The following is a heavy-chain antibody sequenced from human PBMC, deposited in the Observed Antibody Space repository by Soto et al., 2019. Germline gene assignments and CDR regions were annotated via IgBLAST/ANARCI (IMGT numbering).Heavy chain of an antibody. V-gene: IGHV3-11*05. Sequence: QVQLVESGGGLVKPGGSLTLSCTASGFALVDYMSWIRQAPGKGLESVSYISGSGAYTTYADSVRGRFTISRDNAKNSLYLQMNNLRAEDTAVYYGARDYSNKGFDYWGQGTLVTVSS. CDR2: ISGSGAYT. J-gene: IGHJ4*02. CDR3: ARDYSNKGFDY. CDR1: GFALVDY. D-gene: IGHD5-18*01.